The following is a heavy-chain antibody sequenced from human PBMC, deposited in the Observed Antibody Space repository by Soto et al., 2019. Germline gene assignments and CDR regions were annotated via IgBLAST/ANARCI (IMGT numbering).Heavy chain of an antibody. CDR2: IYYSGST. Sequence: TSETLSLTCTVSGGSISSSSYYWGWIRQPPGKGLEWIGSIYYSGSTYYNPSLKSRVTISVDTSKNQFSLKLSSVTAADTAVYYCARQGTKRYCSGGSCSPGRFDYWGQGTLVTVSS. D-gene: IGHD2-15*01. CDR1: GGSISSSSYY. V-gene: IGHV4-39*01. CDR3: ARQGTKRYCSGGSCSPGRFDY. J-gene: IGHJ4*02.